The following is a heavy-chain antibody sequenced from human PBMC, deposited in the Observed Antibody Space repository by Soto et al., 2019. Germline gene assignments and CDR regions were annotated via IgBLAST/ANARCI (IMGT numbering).Heavy chain of an antibody. CDR1: WFSLTTHRVG. Sequence: SGPTLLNHPQTLTLNCTFSWFSLTTHRVGVGWIRRPPGKALEWIEIIYWDDDKRYSPSLESRLAIAKDTSKNQVVVTMTNLDPVDTATYYCAHIMITFGGVSALDAFDFWGQGTMVTVS. CDR3: AHIMITFGGVSALDAFDF. CDR2: IYWDDDK. V-gene: IGHV2-5*02. D-gene: IGHD3-16*01. J-gene: IGHJ3*01.